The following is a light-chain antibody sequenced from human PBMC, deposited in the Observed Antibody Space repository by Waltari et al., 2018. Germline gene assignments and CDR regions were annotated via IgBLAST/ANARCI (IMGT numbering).Light chain of an antibody. Sequence: IQLTQSPSSLSASVGARVPIACRASQDINNDLAWYQQKPGKAPKLLIYYASSLQSGVPSRFSGSGSGTDFTLTISSLQPEDFATYHCQHFKTYPITFGQGTRLEIK. CDR1: QDINND. CDR3: QHFKTYPIT. V-gene: IGKV1-13*02. J-gene: IGKJ5*01. CDR2: YAS.